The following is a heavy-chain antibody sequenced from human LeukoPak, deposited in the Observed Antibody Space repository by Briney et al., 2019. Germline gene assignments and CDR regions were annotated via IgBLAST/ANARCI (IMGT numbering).Heavy chain of an antibody. CDR3: ARDGSGYSGYENFDY. V-gene: IGHV4-4*07. CDR2: IYSSGNT. J-gene: IGHJ4*02. CDR1: GASISGYF. D-gene: IGHD5-12*01. Sequence: PSETLSLTCTVSGASISGYFWSWIRQPAGKGLEWIGRIYSSGNTNYNRSLKSRVTMSVDTSKNQFSLKLSSVTAADTAVYYCARDGSGYSGYENFDYWGRGTLVTVSS.